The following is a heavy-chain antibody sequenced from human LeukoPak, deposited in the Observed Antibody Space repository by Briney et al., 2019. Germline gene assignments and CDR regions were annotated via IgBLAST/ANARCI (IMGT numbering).Heavy chain of an antibody. Sequence: GGSLRLSRVASGFTFSSYSMNWVRQAPGKGLDWISGINSDSSAIYYADSVKGRFTISRDNAKNSLYLQMNSLRAEDTAVYYCARSYTGYDLWGQGTLVTVSS. D-gene: IGHD5-12*01. J-gene: IGHJ4*02. CDR1: GFTFSSYS. V-gene: IGHV3-48*01. CDR3: ARSYTGYDL. CDR2: INSDSSAI.